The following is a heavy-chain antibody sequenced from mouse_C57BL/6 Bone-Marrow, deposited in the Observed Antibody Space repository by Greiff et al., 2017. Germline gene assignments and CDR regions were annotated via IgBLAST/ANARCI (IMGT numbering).Heavy chain of an antibody. Sequence: QVQLQQSGAELVMPGASVKLSCKASGYTFTSYWMHWVKQRPGQGLEWIGEIDPSDSYTNYNQKFKGKSTLTVDKSSSTASMQLSSLTSEDSAVYYCARAPWFAYWGQGTLVTVSS. CDR3: ARAPWFAY. V-gene: IGHV1-69*01. CDR1: GYTFTSYW. CDR2: IDPSDSYT. J-gene: IGHJ3*01.